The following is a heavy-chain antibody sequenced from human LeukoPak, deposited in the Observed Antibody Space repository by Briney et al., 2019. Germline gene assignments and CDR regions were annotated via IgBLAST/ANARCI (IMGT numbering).Heavy chain of an antibody. CDR3: ARMKEDCSGGSCYPAGALDI. CDR2: IIPILGIA. J-gene: IGHJ3*02. Sequence: SVKVSCKASGDTFSSYAISWVRQAPGQGLEWMGRIIPILGIANYAQKFQGRVTITADKSTSTAYMELSSLRSEDTAVFYCARMKEDCSGGSCYPAGALDIWGQGTMVTVSS. CDR1: GDTFSSYA. D-gene: IGHD2-15*01. V-gene: IGHV1-69*04.